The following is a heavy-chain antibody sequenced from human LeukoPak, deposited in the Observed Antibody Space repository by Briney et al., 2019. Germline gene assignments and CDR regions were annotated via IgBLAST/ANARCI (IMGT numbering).Heavy chain of an antibody. CDR3: TTDGVGVEGATYDN. J-gene: IGHJ4*02. CDR1: GFTFINAW. CDR2: IKAKAHGGTI. D-gene: IGHD1-26*01. V-gene: IGHV3-15*01. Sequence: PGGSLRLSCAASGFTFINAWMAWVRQAPGKGLEWVGRIKAKAHGGTIEYAAPVRGRFTISRDDSKNTLYLQMNSLKTEDTAVYYCTTDGVGVEGATYDNWGQGTLVSVSS.